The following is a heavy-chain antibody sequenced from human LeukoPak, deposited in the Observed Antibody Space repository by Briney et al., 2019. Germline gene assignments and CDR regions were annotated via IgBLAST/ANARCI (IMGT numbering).Heavy chain of an antibody. Sequence: GESLKISCKGSGYSFTSYWIGWVRQMPGKGLEWMGIIYPGDSDTRYSPSFQGQVTISADKSISTAYLQWSSLKASDTAIYYCARRAIAAVNGMDVWGQGTTVTVSS. D-gene: IGHD6-13*01. J-gene: IGHJ6*02. V-gene: IGHV5-51*01. CDR2: IYPGDSDT. CDR1: GYSFTSYW. CDR3: ARRAIAAVNGMDV.